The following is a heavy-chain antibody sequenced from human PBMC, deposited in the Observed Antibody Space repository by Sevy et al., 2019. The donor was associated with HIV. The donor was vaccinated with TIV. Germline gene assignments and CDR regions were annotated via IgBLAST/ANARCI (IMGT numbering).Heavy chain of an antibody. J-gene: IGHJ3*02. V-gene: IGHV3-21*01. D-gene: IGHD6-6*01. CDR2: ISSSSSYI. CDR3: ARESSSSASDAFDI. Sequence: GGSLRLSCAASGFTFSSYSMNWVRQAPGKVLEWVSSISSSSSYIYYADSVKGRFTISRDNAKNSLYLQMNSLRAEDTAVYYCARESSSSASDAFDIWGQGTMVTVSS. CDR1: GFTFSSYS.